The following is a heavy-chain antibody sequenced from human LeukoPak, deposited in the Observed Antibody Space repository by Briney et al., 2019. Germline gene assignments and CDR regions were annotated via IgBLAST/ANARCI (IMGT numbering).Heavy chain of an antibody. D-gene: IGHD5-24*01. V-gene: IGHV3-48*03. CDR3: AREAEITRFDY. CDR1: GFTFSSYE. J-gene: IGHJ4*02. Sequence: GGSLRLSCAASGFTFSSYEMNWVRQAPGKGLEWVSYISSSGSTIYYADSVKGRFTISRDNAKNSLYLQMNSLRAEDTAVYYCAREAEITRFDYWGQGTLVTVSS. CDR2: ISSSGSTI.